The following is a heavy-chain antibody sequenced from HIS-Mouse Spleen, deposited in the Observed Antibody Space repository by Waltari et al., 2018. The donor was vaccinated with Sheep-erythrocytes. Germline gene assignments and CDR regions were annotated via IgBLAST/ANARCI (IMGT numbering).Heavy chain of an antibody. V-gene: IGHV4-59*01. CDR2: IYYSGST. Sequence: QVQLQESGPGLVKPSETLSLTCTVSGGSISSYYWSWIRQPPGKGLEWIGYIYYSGSTNYNPYLNGRVTISVDTSKNQFSLKLSSVTAADTAVYYCARVNYYGSGSYFAFDIWGQGTMVTVSS. CDR3: ARVNYYGSGSYFAFDI. CDR1: GGSISSYY. J-gene: IGHJ3*02. D-gene: IGHD3-10*01.